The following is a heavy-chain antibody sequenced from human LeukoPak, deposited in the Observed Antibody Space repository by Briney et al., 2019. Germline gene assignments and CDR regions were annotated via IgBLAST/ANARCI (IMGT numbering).Heavy chain of an antibody. Sequence: ASVKVSCKASGYTFTSYGISWVRQAPGQGLEWMGWISAYNGNTNYAQKLQGRVTMTTDTSTSTAYMELRSLRSDDTAVYYCARDYYGSGSYYLDYWGQGTLVTVSS. CDR3: ARDYYGSGSYYLDY. CDR1: GYTFTSYG. CDR2: ISAYNGNT. D-gene: IGHD3-10*01. J-gene: IGHJ4*02. V-gene: IGHV1-18*01.